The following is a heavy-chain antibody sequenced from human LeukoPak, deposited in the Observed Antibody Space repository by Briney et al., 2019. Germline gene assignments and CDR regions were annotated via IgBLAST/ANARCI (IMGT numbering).Heavy chain of an antibody. J-gene: IGHJ3*02. D-gene: IGHD4-17*01. CDR1: GGSISSSNW. V-gene: IGHV4-4*02. CDR2: IYHSGST. CDR3: ARSGLTTVTTSAFDI. Sequence: SETLSLTCAVSGGSISSSNWWSWVRQPPGKGLEWIGEIYHSGSTNYNPSLKSRVTISVDKSKNQFSLKLSSVTAAGTAVYYCARSGLTTVTTSAFDIWGQGTMVTVSS.